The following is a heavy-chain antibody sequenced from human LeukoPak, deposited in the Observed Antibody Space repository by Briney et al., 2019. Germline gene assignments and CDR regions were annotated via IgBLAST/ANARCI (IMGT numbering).Heavy chain of an antibody. CDR3: ARRGGEYYDILTGYYNANWFDP. CDR2: IYYSGST. V-gene: IGHV4-59*08. CDR1: GGSISSYY. J-gene: IGHJ5*02. Sequence: SETLSLTCTVSGGSISSYYWSWIRQPPGKGLEWIGYIYYSGSTNYNPSLKSRVTISVDMSKNQFSLKLSSVTAADTAVYYCARRGGEYYDILTGYYNANWFDPWGQGTLVTVSS. D-gene: IGHD3-9*01.